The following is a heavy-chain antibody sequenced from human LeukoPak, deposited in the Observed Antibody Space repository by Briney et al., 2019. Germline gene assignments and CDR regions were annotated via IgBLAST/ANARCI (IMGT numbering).Heavy chain of an antibody. CDR3: AKVSGPYYYDSSGSYFDY. Sequence: RSGGSLRLSCAASGFTFSSYGMHWARQAPGKGLEWVAVISYDGSNKYYADSVKGRFTISRDNSKNTLYLQMNSLRAEDTAVYYCAKVSGPYYYDSSGSYFDYWGQGTLVTVSS. CDR2: ISYDGSNK. V-gene: IGHV3-30*18. CDR1: GFTFSSYG. D-gene: IGHD3-22*01. J-gene: IGHJ4*02.